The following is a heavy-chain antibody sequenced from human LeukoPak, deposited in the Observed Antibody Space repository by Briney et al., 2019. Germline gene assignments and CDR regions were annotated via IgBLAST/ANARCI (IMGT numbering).Heavy chain of an antibody. CDR2: INHSGST. V-gene: IGHV4-34*01. D-gene: IGHD2-21*02. J-gene: IGHJ3*02. Sequence: KPSETLSLTCAVYGGSFSGYYWSWIRKPPGKGLEWIGEINHSGSTNYNPSLKSRVTISVDTSKNQFSLKLGSVTAADTAVYYCARGSYCGGDCHSAEDTFDIWGQGTMVTVSS. CDR3: ARGSYCGGDCHSAEDTFDI. CDR1: GGSFSGYY.